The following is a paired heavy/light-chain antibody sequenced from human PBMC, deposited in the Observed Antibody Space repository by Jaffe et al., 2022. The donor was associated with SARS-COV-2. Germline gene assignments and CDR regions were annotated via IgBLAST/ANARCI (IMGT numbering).Heavy chain of an antibody. CDR1: GFTFSNFA. V-gene: IGHV3-23*01. CDR2: ISGSGADT. CDR3: AKDDELVVTSKPDK. D-gene: IGHD2-2*01. J-gene: IGHJ4*02. Sequence: DVDLLESGGGLVQPGGSLRLSCAASGFTFSNFAMNWVRQAPGKGLEWVSAISGSGADTYYADSVKGRFTISRDNSKSTLFLQMNRLRAEDTATYYCAKDDELVVTSKPDKWGQGTLVTVSP.
Light chain of an antibody. CDR2: TAS. Sequence: DIQMTQSPSSLSASVGDRVTITCRAGQSISRFLNWYQQKPGKAPQLLIHTASSLQSGVPSRFSGSGSGIDFALTISRLQPEDFATYYCQQTYSIPYTFGQGTRLEIK. CDR1: QSISRF. J-gene: IGKJ2*01. CDR3: QQTYSIPYT. V-gene: IGKV1-39*01.